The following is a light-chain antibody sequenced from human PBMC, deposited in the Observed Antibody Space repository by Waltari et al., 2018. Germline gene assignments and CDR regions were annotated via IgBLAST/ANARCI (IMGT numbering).Light chain of an antibody. CDR3: QQRST. CDR1: ESLTSY. V-gene: IGKV3-11*01. J-gene: IGKJ2*01. CDR2: DIS. Sequence: EIVLTQSPATLSLSPGERATLSCRASESLTSYLAWYQHKPGQAPRLLIYDISNRATGIPARFSGSGSGADFTLIISSLEPEDFGVYYCQQRSTFGQGTKLEIK.